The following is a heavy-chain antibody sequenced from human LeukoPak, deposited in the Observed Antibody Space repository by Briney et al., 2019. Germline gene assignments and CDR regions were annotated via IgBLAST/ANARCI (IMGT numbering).Heavy chain of an antibody. CDR3: ARDLRGARDIVVVPAALGY. V-gene: IGHV1-2*02. CDR1: GYTFTFYY. CDR2: IFPNNGNT. Sequence: ASVKVSCKASGYTFTFYYIHWVRQAPGQGLEWMGWIFPNNGNTKYAQKFQGRVTMTRDMSTSTVYMELSSLRSEDTAVYYCARDLRGARDIVVVPAALGYWGQGTLVTVSS. J-gene: IGHJ4*02. D-gene: IGHD2-2*01.